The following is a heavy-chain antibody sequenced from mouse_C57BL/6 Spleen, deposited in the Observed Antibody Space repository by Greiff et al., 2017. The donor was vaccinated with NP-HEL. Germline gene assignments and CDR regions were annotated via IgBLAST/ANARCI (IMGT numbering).Heavy chain of an antibody. CDR3: ARRRPFITTVVDAMDY. D-gene: IGHD1-1*01. J-gene: IGHJ4*01. CDR2: IYPGDGDT. CDR1: GYAFSSSW. V-gene: IGHV1-82*01. Sequence: VQLQESGPELVKPGASVKISCKASGYAFSSSWMNWVKQRPGKGLEWIGRIYPGDGDTNYNGKFKGKATLTADKSSSTAYMQLSSLTSEDSAVYFCARRRPFITTVVDAMDYWGQGTSVTVSS.